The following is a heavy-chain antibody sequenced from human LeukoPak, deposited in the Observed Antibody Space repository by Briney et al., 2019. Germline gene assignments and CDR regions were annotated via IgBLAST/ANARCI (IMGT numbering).Heavy chain of an antibody. CDR3: ARHPWYSSCWYSFDQ. J-gene: IGHJ4*02. CDR2: IYPRASDT. CDR1: GYSFTTYY. V-gene: IGHV5-51*01. D-gene: IGHD6-19*01. Sequence: GESLKISCKRSGYSFTTYYIGWVGQMPGKSLAWIGFIYPRASDTSYRPSFQDQVTISADKSISTAYLQWSCLKASDSAMYYCARHPWYSSCWYSFDQWGQGTLVTVSS.